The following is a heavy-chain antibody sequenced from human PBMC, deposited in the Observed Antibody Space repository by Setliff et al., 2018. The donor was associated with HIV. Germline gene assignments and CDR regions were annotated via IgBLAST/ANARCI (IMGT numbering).Heavy chain of an antibody. CDR1: GGSISSGGYY. CDR2: IYYSGST. V-gene: IGHV4-31*03. CDR3: ARDLRFGRDRGIGYSPLDAFDI. Sequence: SETLSLTCTVSGGSISSGGYYWSWIRQHPGKGLEWIGYIYYSGSTYYNPSLKSRVRISVDMSRTQFSLKLYSVTAADTAVYYCARDLRFGRDRGIGYSPLDAFDIWGQGTMVTVSS. D-gene: IGHD3-3*01. J-gene: IGHJ3*02.